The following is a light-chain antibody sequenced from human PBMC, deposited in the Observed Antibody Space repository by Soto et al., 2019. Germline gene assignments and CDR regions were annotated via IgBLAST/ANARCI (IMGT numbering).Light chain of an antibody. CDR1: QSISTW. V-gene: IGKV1-5*03. J-gene: IGKJ2*01. CDR2: KAS. Sequence: DIQMTQSPSTLSASVGDRVTITCRASQSISTWLAWYQQKPGKAPKLLIYKASSLESGVPSRFSGSGSGTEFTLTISSLQPDDFATYYCQQYNSYKGYTFGQGTKLEIK. CDR3: QQYNSYKGYT.